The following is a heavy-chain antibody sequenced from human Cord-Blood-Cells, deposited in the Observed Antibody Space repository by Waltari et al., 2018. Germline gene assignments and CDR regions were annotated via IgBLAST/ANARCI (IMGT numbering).Heavy chain of an antibody. CDR3: ARDGPYYDFWSGYYTEWFDP. Sequence: QVQLQESGPGLVKPSGTLSLTCAVSGGSISSSNWWSWVRQPPGKGLEGIGEIYHSGSTNYNPYLKVRVTISVDKSKNQFSLKLSSVTAADTAVYYCARDGPYYDFWSGYYTEWFDPWGQGTLVTVSS. J-gene: IGHJ5*02. V-gene: IGHV4-4*02. CDR1: GGSISSSNW. CDR2: IYHSGST. D-gene: IGHD3-3*01.